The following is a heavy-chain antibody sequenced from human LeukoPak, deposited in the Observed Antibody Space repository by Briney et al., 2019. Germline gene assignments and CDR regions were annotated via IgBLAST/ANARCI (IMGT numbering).Heavy chain of an antibody. J-gene: IGHJ4*02. CDR2: INPNSGGT. V-gene: IGHV1-2*02. CDR1: GYTFTGYY. D-gene: IGHD2-2*01. CDR3: ATLYCSSTSCYAGIFDY. Sequence: ASVKVSCKASGYTFTGYYMHWVRQAPGQGLEWMGWINPNSGGTNYAQKFQGRVTMTRDTSISTAYMELSRLRSDDTAVYYCATLYCSSTSCYAGIFDYWGQGTLVTVSS.